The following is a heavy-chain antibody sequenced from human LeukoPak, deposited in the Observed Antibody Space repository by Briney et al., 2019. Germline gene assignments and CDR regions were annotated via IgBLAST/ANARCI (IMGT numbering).Heavy chain of an antibody. D-gene: IGHD3-22*01. V-gene: IGHV3-11*04. CDR1: GFTFSDYY. CDR2: ISSSGSTI. J-gene: IGHJ4*02. Sequence: GGSLRLSCAASGFTFSDYYMSWIRQAPGKGLEWVSYISSSGSTIYYADSVKGRFTISRDNAKNSLYLQMNSLRAEDTAVYYCARDLYYYDSSGYPYKNWGQGTLVTVSS. CDR3: ARDLYYYDSSGYPYKN.